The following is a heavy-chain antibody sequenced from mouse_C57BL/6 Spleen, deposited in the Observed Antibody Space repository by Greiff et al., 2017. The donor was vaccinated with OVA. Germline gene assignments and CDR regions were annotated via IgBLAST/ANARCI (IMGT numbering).Heavy chain of an antibody. CDR1: GFTFSDYY. CDR2: INYDGSST. V-gene: IGHV5-16*01. D-gene: IGHD2-12*01. Sequence: EVQLVESEGGLVQPGSSMKLSCTASGFTFSDYYMAWVRQVPEKGLEWVANINYDGSSTYYLDSLKSRFIISRDNAKNILYLQMSSLKSEDTATYYCARVSYDHWYVDVWGTGTTVTVSS. J-gene: IGHJ1*03. CDR3: ARVSYDHWYVDV.